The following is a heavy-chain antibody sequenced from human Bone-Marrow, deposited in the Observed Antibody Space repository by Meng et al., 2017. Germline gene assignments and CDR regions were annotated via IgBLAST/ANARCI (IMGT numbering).Heavy chain of an antibody. J-gene: IGHJ4*02. V-gene: IGHV4-4*02. D-gene: IGHD3-22*01. CDR1: GGSNRSSNW. Sequence: GPWEGSGPGLGKPSGTLSLTCAVSGGSNRSSNWGSWVRQPPGKGLEWIGEIYHSGSTNYNPSLKSRVTISVDKSKNQFSLKLSSVTAADTAVYYCARDSRTYYYDSSGYTFDYWGQGTLVTVSS. CDR2: IYHSGST. CDR3: ARDSRTYYYDSSGYTFDY.